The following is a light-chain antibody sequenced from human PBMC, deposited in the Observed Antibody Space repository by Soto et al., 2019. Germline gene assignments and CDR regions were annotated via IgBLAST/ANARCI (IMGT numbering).Light chain of an antibody. CDR2: EVS. Sequence: QSVLTQPASVSGSPGQAITISCTGTSNDVGGYNYVSWFQQHPGKAPKLLIFEVSNRPSGVSHRFSGSKSGNTASLTISGLQAEDEADYYCSSFTSTSTFVFGSGPKVTVL. CDR1: SNDVGGYNY. CDR3: SSFTSTSTFV. J-gene: IGLJ1*01. V-gene: IGLV2-14*01.